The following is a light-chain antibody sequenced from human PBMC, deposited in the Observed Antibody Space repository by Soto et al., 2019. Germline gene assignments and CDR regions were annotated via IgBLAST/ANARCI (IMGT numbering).Light chain of an antibody. CDR1: QSLTNY. V-gene: IGKV3-20*01. Sequence: EIVLTQSPGTLSLSPGEGATLSCRASQSLTNYLAWYQQKPGQAPRLLISAASNRATGIPDRFSGGGSGTDFPLNISSLEPEDFAVYYCQLHGTSPPMYIFGQETKLEIK. J-gene: IGKJ2*01. CDR3: QLHGTSPPMYI. CDR2: AAS.